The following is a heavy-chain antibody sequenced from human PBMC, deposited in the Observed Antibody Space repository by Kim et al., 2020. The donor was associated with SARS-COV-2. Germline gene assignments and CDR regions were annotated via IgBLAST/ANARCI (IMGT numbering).Heavy chain of an antibody. D-gene: IGHD2-21*02. J-gene: IGHJ5*02. CDR2: ISAYNGNT. CDR3: ARGSYCGGDCSSWFDP. CDR1: GYTFTSYG. Sequence: ASVKVSCKASGYTFTSYGISWVRQAPGQGLEWMGWISAYNGNTNYAQKLQGRVTMTTDTSTSTAYMELRSLRSDDTAVYYCARGSYCGGDCSSWFDPWGQGTLVTVSS. V-gene: IGHV1-18*01.